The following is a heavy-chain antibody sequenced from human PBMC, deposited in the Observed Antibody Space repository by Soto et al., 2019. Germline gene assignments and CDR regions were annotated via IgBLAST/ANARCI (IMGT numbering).Heavy chain of an antibody. D-gene: IGHD1-1*01. J-gene: IGHJ4*02. CDR3: ASEQLAVLRGVLDY. CDR2: ISYDGSNK. CDR1: GFTFSSYA. V-gene: IGHV3-30*04. Sequence: GGSLRLSCAASGFTFSSYAMHWVRQAPGKGLEWVAVISYDGSNKYYAGSVKGRFTISRDNSKNTLYLQMNSLRAEDTAVYYCASEQLAVLRGVLDYWGQGTLVTVSS.